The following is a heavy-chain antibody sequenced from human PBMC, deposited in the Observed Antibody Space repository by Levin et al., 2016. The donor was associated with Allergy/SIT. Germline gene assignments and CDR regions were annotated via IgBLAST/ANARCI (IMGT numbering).Heavy chain of an antibody. CDR3: ARRFCGGDCYSSLNYYYGMDV. CDR2: IYSGGST. J-gene: IGHJ6*02. Sequence: GGSLRLSCAASGFTVSSNYMSWVRQAPGKGLEWVSVIYSGGSTYYADSVKGRFTISRDSAQNSLYLQMNSLRVEDTAMYYCARRFCGGDCYSSLNYYYGMDVWGQGTTVTVSS. CDR1: GFTVSSNY. V-gene: IGHV3-53*01. D-gene: IGHD2-21*02.